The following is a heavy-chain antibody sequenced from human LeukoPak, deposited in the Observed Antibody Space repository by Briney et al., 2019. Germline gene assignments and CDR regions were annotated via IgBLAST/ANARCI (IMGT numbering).Heavy chain of an antibody. D-gene: IGHD3-22*01. CDR3: ARAPHSYDTGTYSVQQYFDL. V-gene: IGHV4-59*01. CDR1: GVSISSYY. Sequence: SETLSLTCTVSGVSISSYYWSWIRQPPGKGLEWIGYMYNSGTTNYNPSLKSRVTFSVDTSKNQFSLKLSSVTAADTAVYYCARAPHSYDTGTYSVQQYFDLWGRGTLVAVSS. CDR2: MYNSGTT. J-gene: IGHJ2*01.